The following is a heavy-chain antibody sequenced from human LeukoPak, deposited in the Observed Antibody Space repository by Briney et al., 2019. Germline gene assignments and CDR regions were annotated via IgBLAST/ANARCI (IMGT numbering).Heavy chain of an antibody. CDR2: ISYDGSNK. V-gene: IGHV3-30-3*01. Sequence: GRSLRLSCAASGFTFSSYAMHWVRQAPGKGLEWVAVISYDGSNKYYADSVKGRFTISRDNSKNTLYLRMNSLRAEDTAVYYCARAPLRGGPMDVWGQGTTVTVSS. CDR3: ARAPLRGGPMDV. CDR1: GFTFSSYA. J-gene: IGHJ6*02. D-gene: IGHD3-10*01.